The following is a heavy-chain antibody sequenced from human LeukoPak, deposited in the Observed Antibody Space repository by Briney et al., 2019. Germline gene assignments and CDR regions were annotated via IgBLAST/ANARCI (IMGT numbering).Heavy chain of an antibody. V-gene: IGHV5-51*01. J-gene: IGHJ4*02. CDR2: IYSGDSDT. CDR1: GYSFTSYW. D-gene: IGHD3-10*01. CDR3: ARPRPYGSGSYYYFDY. Sequence: GESLKISCKGSGYSFTSYWIGWVRQMPGKGLEWMGIIYSGDSDTRYSPSFQGQVTISADKSISTAYLQWSSLKASDTAMYYCARPRPYGSGSYYYFDYWGQGTLVTVSS.